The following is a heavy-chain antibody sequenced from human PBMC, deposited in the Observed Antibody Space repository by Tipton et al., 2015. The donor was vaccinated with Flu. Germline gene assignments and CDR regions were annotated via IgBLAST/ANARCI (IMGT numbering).Heavy chain of an antibody. Sequence: SLRLSCAASGFTFSSYWMSWVRQAPGKGLEWVANIKQDGSEKYYVDSVKGRFTISRDNAKNPLYLQMNSLRAEDTAVYYCARVSSRGAFDYWGQGTLVTVSS. V-gene: IGHV3-7*01. J-gene: IGHJ4*02. CDR1: GFTFSSYW. CDR3: ARVSSRGAFDY. D-gene: IGHD6-6*01. CDR2: IKQDGSEK.